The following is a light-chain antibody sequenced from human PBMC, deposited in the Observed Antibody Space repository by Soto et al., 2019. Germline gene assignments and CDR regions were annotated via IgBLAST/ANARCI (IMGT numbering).Light chain of an antibody. CDR2: GAS. V-gene: IGKV3-20*01. CDR3: QQYGSSPS. J-gene: IGKJ3*01. Sequence: EIVLTQSPGTLSLSPGERATLSCRASQSVSSSYLAWYRQRPGQAPRLLIYGASIMATGIPDRFSGSGSGTDFTLTISRLEPEDFAVYYCQQYGSSPSFGPGTKVDIK. CDR1: QSVSSSY.